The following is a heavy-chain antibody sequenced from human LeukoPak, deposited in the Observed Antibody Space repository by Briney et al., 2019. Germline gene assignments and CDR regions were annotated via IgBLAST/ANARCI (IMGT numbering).Heavy chain of an antibody. J-gene: IGHJ6*03. CDR3: ARDPEYQLLNYYYYYMDV. CDR2: IKQDGSEK. V-gene: IGHV3-7*01. Sequence: PGGSLRLSCAASGFTFSSYWMSWVRQAPGKGLEWVANIKQDGSEKYYVDSVKGRFTISRDNAKNSLYLQMNSLRAEDTAVYCCARDPEYQLLNYYYYYMDVWGKGTTVTVSS. D-gene: IGHD2-2*01. CDR1: GFTFSSYW.